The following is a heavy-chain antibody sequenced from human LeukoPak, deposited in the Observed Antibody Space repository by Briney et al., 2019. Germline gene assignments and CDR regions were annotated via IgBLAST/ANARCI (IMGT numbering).Heavy chain of an antibody. CDR3: ARAYSSGWYYFDY. D-gene: IGHD6-19*01. V-gene: IGHV3-23*01. Sequence: PGGSLRLSCAASGFTFSRYSLNWARQAPGKGLEWVSTVSVSGGSTYYADSVKGRFTISRDNSENTLYLQMNSLRAEDTAVYYCARAYSSGWYYFDYWGQGTLVTVSS. J-gene: IGHJ4*02. CDR1: GFTFSRYS. CDR2: VSVSGGST.